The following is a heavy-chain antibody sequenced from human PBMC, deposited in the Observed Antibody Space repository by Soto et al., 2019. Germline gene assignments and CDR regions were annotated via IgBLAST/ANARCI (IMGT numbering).Heavy chain of an antibody. D-gene: IGHD5-18*01. Sequence: GGSLRLSCAASGFTFSSYGMHWVRQAPGKGLEWVAVISYDGSNKYYADSVKGRFTISRDNSKNTLYLQMNSLRAEDTAVYYCAKDTKHDQTAMARRYYYYGMDVWGQGSTVTVSS. CDR3: AKDTKHDQTAMARRYYYYGMDV. V-gene: IGHV3-30*18. CDR1: GFTFSSYG. CDR2: ISYDGSNK. J-gene: IGHJ6*02.